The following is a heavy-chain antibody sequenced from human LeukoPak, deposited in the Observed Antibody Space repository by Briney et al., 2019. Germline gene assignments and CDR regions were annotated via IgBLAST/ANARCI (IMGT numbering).Heavy chain of an antibody. Sequence: SETLSLTCTVSGGSISSSSYYWGWIRQPPGKGLEWIGSIYYSGSTYYNPSLKSRVTISVDTSKNQFSLKLSSVTAADTAVYYCARPRTMVRDYYGMDVWGQGTTVTVSS. V-gene: IGHV4-39*01. J-gene: IGHJ6*02. CDR3: ARPRTMVRDYYGMDV. CDR1: GGSISSSSYY. D-gene: IGHD3-10*01. CDR2: IYYSGST.